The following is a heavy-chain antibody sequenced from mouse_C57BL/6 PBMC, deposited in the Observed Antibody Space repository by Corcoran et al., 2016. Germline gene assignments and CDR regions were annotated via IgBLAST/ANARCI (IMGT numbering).Heavy chain of an antibody. CDR2: IYPRDGST. D-gene: IGHD4-1*01. Sequence: VQLQQSGPELVKPGASVKISCKASGYTFTDYYMNWVKQRPGQGLEWIGWIYPRDGSTKYNEKFKGKATLTVDTSSSTAYMELHSLTSEDSAVYFCARWTGRYFDVWGTGTTVTVSS. J-gene: IGHJ1*03. CDR3: ARWTGRYFDV. V-gene: IGHV1-85*01. CDR1: GYTFTDYY.